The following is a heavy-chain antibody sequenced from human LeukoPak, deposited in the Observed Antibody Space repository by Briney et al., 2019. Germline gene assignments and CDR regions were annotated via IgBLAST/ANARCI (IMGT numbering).Heavy chain of an antibody. CDR2: IYYSGST. D-gene: IGHD6-6*01. CDR1: GVSISSSNYH. V-gene: IGHV4-39*07. CDR3: ARGAQLAGFDY. Sequence: SETLSLTCTVSGVSISSSNYHWGWIRQPPGKGLEWIGKIYYSGSTYYNPSLKSRVTISGDTYKNQFSLKMSSVTAADTAVYYCARGAQLAGFDYWGQGTLVTVSS. J-gene: IGHJ4*02.